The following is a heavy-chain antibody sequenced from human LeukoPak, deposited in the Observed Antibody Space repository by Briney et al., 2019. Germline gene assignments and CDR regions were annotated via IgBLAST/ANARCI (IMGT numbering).Heavy chain of an antibody. CDR1: GFTFSNYA. D-gene: IGHD2-15*01. V-gene: IGHV3-23*01. CDR2: ICGSGDRT. CDR3: AKDATPYY. J-gene: IGHJ4*02. Sequence: QTGGSLRLSCAASGFTFSNYAMTWVRQAPGKGLEWLSTICGSGDRTFYADSVRGRFTISRDNSKNTVYLQTNRLRAEDSAVYYCAKDATPYYWGQGTLVTVSS.